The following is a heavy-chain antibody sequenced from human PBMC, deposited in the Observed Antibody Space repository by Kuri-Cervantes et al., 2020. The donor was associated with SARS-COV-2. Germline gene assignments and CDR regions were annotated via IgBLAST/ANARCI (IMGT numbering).Heavy chain of an antibody. J-gene: IGHJ4*02. D-gene: IGHD3-3*01. Sequence: GESLKISCAASGLTFSSYSMNWVRQAPGKGLEWVSSISSSSSYIYYADSVKGRFTISRDNAKNSLYLQMNSLRAEDTAVYYCARDNSAYYDFWSGYYNYFDYWGQGTLVTVSS. CDR2: ISSSSSYI. V-gene: IGHV3-21*01. CDR1: GLTFSSYS. CDR3: ARDNSAYYDFWSGYYNYFDY.